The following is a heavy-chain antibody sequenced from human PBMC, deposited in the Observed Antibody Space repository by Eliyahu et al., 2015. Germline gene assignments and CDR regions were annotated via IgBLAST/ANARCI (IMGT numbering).Heavy chain of an antibody. CDR2: INHSGST. CDR1: GGSFSGYY. D-gene: IGHD3-9*01. Sequence: QVQLQQWGAGLLKPSETLSLTCAVYGGSFSGYYWSWIRQPPGKGLEWIGEINHSGSTNYNPSLKSRVTISVDRSKNQFSLKLRSVTAADTAVYYCARGLYEGDYDILTGNYFDYWGQGTLVTVSS. V-gene: IGHV4-34*01. CDR3: ARGLYEGDYDILTGNYFDY. J-gene: IGHJ4*02.